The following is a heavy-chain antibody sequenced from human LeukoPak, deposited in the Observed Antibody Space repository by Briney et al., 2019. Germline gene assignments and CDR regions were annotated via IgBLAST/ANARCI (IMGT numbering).Heavy chain of an antibody. V-gene: IGHV1-8*01. D-gene: IGHD4-23*01. J-gene: IGHJ4*02. CDR3: ARGSYSDYGGTLYNY. Sequence: ASVKVSCKASGYTFTSYDINWVRQATGQGLGWMGWMNPNSGNTGYAQKFQGRVTMNRNTSISTAYMELSSLRSEDTAVYYCARGSYSDYGGTLYNYWGQGTLVTVSS. CDR2: MNPNSGNT. CDR1: GYTFTSYD.